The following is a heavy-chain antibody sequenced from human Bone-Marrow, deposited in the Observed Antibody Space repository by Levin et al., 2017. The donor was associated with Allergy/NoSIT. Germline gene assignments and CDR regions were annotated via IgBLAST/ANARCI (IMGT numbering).Heavy chain of an antibody. J-gene: IGHJ1*01. V-gene: IGHV1-69*01. D-gene: IGHD3-9*01. CDR2: IVPIVETA. Sequence: KISCKAPGGTLSSYAISWVRQAPGQGLEWMGVIVPIVETASYARPFQGRVAITADASTSTAFLELSSLRAEDTAVYYCARDMSDLLTGLSFDLWGQGTLVTVSS. CDR1: GGTLSSYA. CDR3: ARDMSDLLTGLSFDL.